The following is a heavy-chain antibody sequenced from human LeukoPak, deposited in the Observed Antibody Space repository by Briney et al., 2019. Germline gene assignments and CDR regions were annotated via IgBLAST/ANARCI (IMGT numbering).Heavy chain of an antibody. Sequence: SVKVSCKASGGTFSSYAISWVRQAPGQGLEWMGRTIPILGIANYAQKFQGRVTITADKSTSTAYMELSSLRSEDTAVYYCARVGPDSGSYSYYFDYWGQGTLVTVSS. V-gene: IGHV1-69*04. CDR2: TIPILGIA. D-gene: IGHD3-10*01. CDR1: GGTFSSYA. J-gene: IGHJ4*02. CDR3: ARVGPDSGSYSYYFDY.